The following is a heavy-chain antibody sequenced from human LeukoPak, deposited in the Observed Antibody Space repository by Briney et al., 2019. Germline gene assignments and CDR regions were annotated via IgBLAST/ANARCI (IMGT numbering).Heavy chain of an antibody. J-gene: IGHJ5*02. Sequence: GGSLRLSCAASGFIFNSYAMSWVRQAPGKGLAWVSLIYSDGVTQYADSVKGRFTISRDNSKNTLYLQMNSLRDEDTAVYFCARDRAEGKAWVEFDPWGQGTLVTVSS. CDR1: GFIFNSYA. CDR2: IYSDGVT. CDR3: ARDRAEGKAWVEFDP. V-gene: IGHV3-66*02.